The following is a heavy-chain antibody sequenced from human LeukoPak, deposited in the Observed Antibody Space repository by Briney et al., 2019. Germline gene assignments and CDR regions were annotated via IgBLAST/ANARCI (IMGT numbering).Heavy chain of an antibody. Sequence: PGGSLRLSCAASGFTFSNYWIHWVRQVPGKGLVWVSRINSDGSSTSYAESVKGRFSISRDNAKNTVYLQMNSLRAEDTAVYYCARDRAPYCGGDCSDAFDIWGQGTMVTVSS. CDR1: GFTFSNYW. V-gene: IGHV3-74*01. J-gene: IGHJ3*02. CDR2: INSDGSST. D-gene: IGHD2-21*02. CDR3: ARDRAPYCGGDCSDAFDI.